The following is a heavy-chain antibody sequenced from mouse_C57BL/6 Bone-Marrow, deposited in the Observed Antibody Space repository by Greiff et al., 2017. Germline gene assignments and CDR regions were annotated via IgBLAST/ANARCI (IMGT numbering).Heavy chain of an antibody. D-gene: IGHD1-1*01. J-gene: IGHJ1*03. V-gene: IGHV1-66*01. CDR2: IFPGRGNT. CDR1: GYSFTSYY. CDR3: ARNYYGSNWYFDV. Sequence: QVQLQQSGPELVKPGASVKISCKASGYSFTSYYIHWLKQRPGQGLVWIGWIFPGRGNTKYNEKFKGKATLTADTSSSTAYRKLSSLTSEDSAVYYGARNYYGSNWYFDVWGTGTTVTVSS.